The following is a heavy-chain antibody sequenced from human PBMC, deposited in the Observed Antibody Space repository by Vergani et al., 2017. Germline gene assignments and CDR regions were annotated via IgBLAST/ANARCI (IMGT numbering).Heavy chain of an antibody. CDR1: GFTFSSYA. J-gene: IGHJ4*02. D-gene: IGHD4-11*01. CDR3: ARFEATENDYSNYGGWGDFDY. Sequence: VQLVESGGGVVQPGRSLRLSCAASGFTFSSYAMSWVRQAPGKGLEWVSAISGSGGSTYYADSVKGRFTISRDNSKNTLYLQMNSLRAEDTAVYYCARFEATENDYSNYGGWGDFDYWGQGTLVTVSS. V-gene: IGHV3-23*04. CDR2: ISGSGGST.